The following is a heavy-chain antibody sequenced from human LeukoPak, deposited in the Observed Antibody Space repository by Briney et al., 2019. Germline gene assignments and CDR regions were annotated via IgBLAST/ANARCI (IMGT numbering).Heavy chain of an antibody. D-gene: IGHD5-12*01. J-gene: IGHJ3*02. V-gene: IGHV1-18*01. CDR2: ISAYNGNT. CDR3: ARGGYSDDAFDI. CDR1: GGTFSSYA. Sequence: ASVKVSCKASGGTFSSYAISWARQAPGQGLEWMGWISAYNGNTNYAQKLQGRVTMTTDTSTSTAYMELRSLRSDDTAVYYCARGGYSDDAFDIWGQGTMVTVSS.